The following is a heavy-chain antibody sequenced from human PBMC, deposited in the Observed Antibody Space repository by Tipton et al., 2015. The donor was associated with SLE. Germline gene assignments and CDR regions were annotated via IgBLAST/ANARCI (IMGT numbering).Heavy chain of an antibody. CDR3: ARDQVSMRWEWFDP. J-gene: IGHJ5*02. V-gene: IGHV1-69*15. CDR1: GGNFKSHA. Sequence: QSGPEVKKPGSSVKVSCKTSGGNFKSHAITWVRQAPGHGLEWMGTIIPIFGTANYAQHFQGRVTITADESTSTAYMELSSLRSEDTALYFCARDQVSMRWEWFDPWGQGTLVTVSP. CDR2: IIPIFGTA. D-gene: IGHD1-26*01.